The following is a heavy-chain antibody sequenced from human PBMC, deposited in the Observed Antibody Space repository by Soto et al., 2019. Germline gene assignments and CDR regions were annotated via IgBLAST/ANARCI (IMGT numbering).Heavy chain of an antibody. V-gene: IGHV4-4*02. Sequence: SETLSLTCAVSGGSISSSNWWNWVRQPPGKGLEWIGEIHHSGSTNYNPSLKSRVTISVDKSKNQFSLKLNSVTAADTAVYYCARVREGCSSTSCYFDPWGQGTLVTVSS. CDR2: IHHSGST. CDR3: ARVREGCSSTSCYFDP. CDR1: GGSISSSNW. J-gene: IGHJ5*02. D-gene: IGHD2-2*01.